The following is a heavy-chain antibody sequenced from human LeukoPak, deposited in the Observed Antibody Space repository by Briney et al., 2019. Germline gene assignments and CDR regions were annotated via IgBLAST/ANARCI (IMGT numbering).Heavy chain of an antibody. Sequence: GGSLRLSCAASGFTFSSYGMHWVRQAPGKGLEWVAFIRYDGSNKYYADSVKGRFTISRDNSKNTLYLQMNSLRAEDTAVYYCAKMGDYSSPTGYFDYWGQGTLVTVSS. J-gene: IGHJ4*02. CDR2: IRYDGSNK. V-gene: IGHV3-30*02. CDR3: AKMGDYSSPTGYFDY. CDR1: GFTFSSYG. D-gene: IGHD4-11*01.